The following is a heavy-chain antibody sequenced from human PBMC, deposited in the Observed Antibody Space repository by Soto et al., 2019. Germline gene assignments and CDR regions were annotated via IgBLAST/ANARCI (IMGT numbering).Heavy chain of an antibody. D-gene: IGHD6-13*01. Sequence: QLQLQESGPGLVKSSETLSLTCSVSGGSISSRESYWAWIRQPPGKGLEWIGTIYYSGSTYYNPSLKSRVTISVDTSNNLSSLKLTSVTAADTAVYYCARHWGRGAAGTCYNWGQGTLVTVSS. CDR2: IYYSGST. CDR1: GGSISSRESY. CDR3: ARHWGRGAAGTCYN. V-gene: IGHV4-39*01. J-gene: IGHJ4*02.